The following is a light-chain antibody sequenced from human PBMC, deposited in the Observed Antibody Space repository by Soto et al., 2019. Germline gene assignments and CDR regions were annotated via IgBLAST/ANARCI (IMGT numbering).Light chain of an antibody. CDR1: QSISSW. CDR2: DTS. CDR3: QKYNSYPYT. Sequence: DIQMTQSPSTLSVSVGDRVTITCRASQSISSWLAWYQQKPGKAPNLLIYDTSNLESGVPSRFSGSGSGTEFTLTISSLRPDDFATYYCQKYNSYPYTFGQGTKLEIK. V-gene: IGKV1-5*01. J-gene: IGKJ2*01.